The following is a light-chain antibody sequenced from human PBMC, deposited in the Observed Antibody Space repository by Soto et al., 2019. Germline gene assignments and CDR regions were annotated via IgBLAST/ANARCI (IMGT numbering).Light chain of an antibody. V-gene: IGLV1-40*01. Sequence: QPVLTQPPSVSGAPGQRVTISCTGNNSNLGAGYDVHWYQQLPGAAPKLVIFGNRNRPSGIPERFSGSKSGTSASLAITGLQAEDEADYYCQAYDYSLTASVFGGGTKLTVL. CDR2: GNR. CDR1: NSNLGAGYD. J-gene: IGLJ3*02. CDR3: QAYDYSLTASV.